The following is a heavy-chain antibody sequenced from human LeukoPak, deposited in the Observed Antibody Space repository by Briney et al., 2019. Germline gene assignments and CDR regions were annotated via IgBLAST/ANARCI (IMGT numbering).Heavy chain of an antibody. J-gene: IGHJ5*02. D-gene: IGHD2-2*01. V-gene: IGHV4-34*01. CDR3: ARATDIVVVPAATRPLNWFDP. Sequence: SETLSLTCAVYGGSFSGYYWSWIRQPPGKGLERIGEINHSGSTNYNPSLKSRVTISVDTSKNQFSLKLSSVTAADTAVYYCARATDIVVVPAATRPLNWFDPWGQGTLVTVSS. CDR2: INHSGST. CDR1: GGSFSGYY.